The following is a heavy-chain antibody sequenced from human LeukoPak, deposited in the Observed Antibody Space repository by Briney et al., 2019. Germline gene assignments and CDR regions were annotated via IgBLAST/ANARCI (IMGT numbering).Heavy chain of an antibody. CDR2: IFYTGST. CDR1: GYSISSGYY. V-gene: IGHV4-59*08. Sequence: PSETLSLTCTVSGYSISSGYYWSWIRQPPGKGLEWIGYIFYTGSTDYNPSLKSRVTISLDTSKNQFSLRLTSVTAAATAVYYCARHPSARVWFDPWGQGTLITVSP. CDR3: ARHPSARVWFDP. J-gene: IGHJ5*02.